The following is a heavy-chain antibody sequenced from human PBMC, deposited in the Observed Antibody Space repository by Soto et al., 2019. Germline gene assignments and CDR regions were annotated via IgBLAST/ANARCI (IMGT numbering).Heavy chain of an antibody. Sequence: QVQLQESGPGLVKPSQTLSLTCTVSGGSISSGGYYWSWIRQHPGKGLEWIGYIYYSGSTYYNPSLKSRVTISVDTSENQFSLKLSSVTAADTAVYYCARTPLPMYSSSWYLDYWGQGTLVTVSS. J-gene: IGHJ4*02. V-gene: IGHV4-31*03. CDR1: GGSISSGGYY. D-gene: IGHD6-13*01. CDR3: ARTPLPMYSSSWYLDY. CDR2: IYYSGST.